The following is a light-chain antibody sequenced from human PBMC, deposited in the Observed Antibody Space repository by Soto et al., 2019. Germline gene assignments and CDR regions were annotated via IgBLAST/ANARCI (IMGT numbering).Light chain of an antibody. J-gene: IGKJ1*01. CDR1: QTISSW. V-gene: IGKV1-5*03. CDR3: QHYNSYSEA. Sequence: VQMTQSPATLSGTEGDRVTITCRASQTISSWLAWYQQKPGKAPKRLIYKASSLKSGVPSRFSGSGSGTEFTLTISSLQPDDFATYYCQHYNSYSEAFGQRTNV. CDR2: KAS.